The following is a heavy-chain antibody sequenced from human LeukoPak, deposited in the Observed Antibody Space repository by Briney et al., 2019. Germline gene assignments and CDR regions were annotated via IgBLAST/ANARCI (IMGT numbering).Heavy chain of an antibody. V-gene: IGHV4-30-4*08. Sequence: SQTLSLTCTVSGGSISSGDYYWSWMRQPPGKGLEWIGYIYYSGSTYYNPSLKSRVTISVDTSKNQFSPKLSSVTAADTAVYYCARVGSSTSWRPIDYWGPGTLVTVSS. J-gene: IGHJ4*02. D-gene: IGHD2-2*01. CDR2: IYYSGST. CDR1: GGSISSGDYY. CDR3: ARVGSSTSWRPIDY.